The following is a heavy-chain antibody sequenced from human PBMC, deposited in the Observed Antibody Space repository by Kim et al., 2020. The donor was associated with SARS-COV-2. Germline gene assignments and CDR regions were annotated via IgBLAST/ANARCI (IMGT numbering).Heavy chain of an antibody. Sequence: GGSLRLSCAASGFTFSSYDMHWVRQATGKGLEWVSAIGTAGDTYYPGSVKGRFTISRENAKNSLYLQMNSLRAGDTAVYYCARGRFSYYYDSSGYPTDAFDIWGQGTMVTVSS. J-gene: IGHJ3*02. CDR2: IGTAGDT. CDR3: ARGRFSYYYDSSGYPTDAFDI. CDR1: GFTFSSYD. D-gene: IGHD3-22*01. V-gene: IGHV3-13*01.